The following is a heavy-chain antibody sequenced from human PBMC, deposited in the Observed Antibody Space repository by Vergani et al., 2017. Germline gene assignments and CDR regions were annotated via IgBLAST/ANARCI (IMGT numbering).Heavy chain of an antibody. Sequence: QVQLQESGPGLVKPSETLSLTCTVSGGSITSGSFYWSWIRQPAGKGLEWIGRIHSSGTTNYNPSLKSRVTLSVDTSKNQLSLRMTSVIAADTAVYYCARDSWTSELRGVYWFDTWGQGTLVSVSS. D-gene: IGHD3-10*01. CDR2: IHSSGTT. J-gene: IGHJ5*02. CDR1: GGSITSGSFY. CDR3: ARDSWTSELRGVYWFDT. V-gene: IGHV4-61*02.